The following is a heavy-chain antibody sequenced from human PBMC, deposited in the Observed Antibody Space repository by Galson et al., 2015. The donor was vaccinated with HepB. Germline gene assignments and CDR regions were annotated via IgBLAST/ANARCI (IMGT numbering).Heavy chain of an antibody. D-gene: IGHD6-13*01. CDR2: VYYSGNT. CDR3: ARESTRSTWCQAHYYYFMDG. V-gene: IGHV4-39*07. Sequence: ETLSLTCTVSGGSISSSSYYWGWIRQPPGRGLEWIATVYYSGNTSYNSSLRSRLTISVDTSRNQFSLRLSSVTAADTAVYYCARESTRSTWCQAHYYYFMDGWGKGATVTVSS. CDR1: GGSISSSSYY. J-gene: IGHJ6*03.